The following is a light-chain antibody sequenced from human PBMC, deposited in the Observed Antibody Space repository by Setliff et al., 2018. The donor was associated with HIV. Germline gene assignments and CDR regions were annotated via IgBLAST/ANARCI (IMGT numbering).Light chain of an antibody. CDR1: SSDVGRYNL. Sequence: QSALTQPAYVSGSPGQSTTISCTGTSSDVGRYNLVSWYQQHPGKPPKLMIYQASKRPSGVSNRFSGSKSGNTASLTISGLQAEDEADYYCCSNTGSNTYVFGTGTKVTVL. V-gene: IGLV2-23*01. CDR2: QAS. J-gene: IGLJ1*01. CDR3: CSNTGSNTYV.